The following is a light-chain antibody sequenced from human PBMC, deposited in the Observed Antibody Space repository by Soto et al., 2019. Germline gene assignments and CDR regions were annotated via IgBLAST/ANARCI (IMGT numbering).Light chain of an antibody. CDR1: QSVRSY. Sequence: EIVLTQSQATLSLSPGERATLSCRASQSVRSYVAWYQQKPGQAPRLLIYDASNRATGIPARFSGSGSGTDFTLTISSLEPEDFAVYYCQQRSNWPQCPFGPGTKVDI. CDR3: QQRSNWPQCP. J-gene: IGKJ3*01. CDR2: DAS. V-gene: IGKV3-11*01.